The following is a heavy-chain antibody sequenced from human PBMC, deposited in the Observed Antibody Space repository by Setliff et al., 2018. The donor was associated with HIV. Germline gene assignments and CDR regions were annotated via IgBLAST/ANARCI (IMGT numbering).Heavy chain of an antibody. J-gene: IGHJ4*02. CDR1: GYTFTYLF. Sequence: ASVKVSCRASGYTFTYLFIHWVRLAPGRGLEWMGVINPKSGDTNYAQKFQGRVTMTRDTSISTAYMELDRLGSDDTAVYYCVRDPRFSGYAQAFDFWGQGSLVTVSS. D-gene: IGHD5-12*01. V-gene: IGHV1-2*02. CDR3: VRDPRFSGYAQAFDF. CDR2: INPKSGDT.